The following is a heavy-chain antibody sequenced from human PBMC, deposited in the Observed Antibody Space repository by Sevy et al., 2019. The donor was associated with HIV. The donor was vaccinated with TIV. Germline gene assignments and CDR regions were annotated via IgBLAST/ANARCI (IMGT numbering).Heavy chain of an antibody. CDR1: GFTFSSAW. V-gene: IGHV3-15*01. CDR3: ITDPAYRGYDEEVINYYFYGMDV. CDR2: IKSEFDGGAI. D-gene: IGHD5-12*01. Sequence: GGSLRLSCTASGFTFSSAWMSWVRQAPGKGLEWVGRIKSEFDGGAIDYAAPVQGRFSISREDSKTTVYLQMNSLKTDDTAVYYCITDPAYRGYDEEVINYYFYGMDVWGQGTTVTVSS. J-gene: IGHJ6*02.